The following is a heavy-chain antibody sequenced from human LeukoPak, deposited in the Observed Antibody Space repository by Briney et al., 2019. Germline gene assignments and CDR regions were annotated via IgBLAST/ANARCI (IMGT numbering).Heavy chain of an antibody. D-gene: IGHD5-12*01. CDR2: ISSSGSTI. J-gene: IGHJ6*03. CDR3: AREHSGYDFPGRDYYYMDV. Sequence: GGSLRLSCAASGFTFTDYYMSWIRQAPGKGLEWLSYISSSGSTIYYADSVKGRFTISRDNAKNSLYLQMNSLRAEDTAVYYCAREHSGYDFPGRDYYYMDVWGKGTTVTVSS. V-gene: IGHV3-11*04. CDR1: GFTFTDYY.